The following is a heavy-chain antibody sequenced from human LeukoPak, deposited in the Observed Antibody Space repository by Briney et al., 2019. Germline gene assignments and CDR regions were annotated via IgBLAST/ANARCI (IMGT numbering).Heavy chain of an antibody. CDR1: GYTFTSYG. V-gene: IGHV1-18*04. CDR2: ISAYNGNT. CDR3: AGAKRGGGRGDYAFDI. Sequence: ASVKVSCKASGYTFTSYGISWVRQAPGQGLEWMGWISAYNGNTNYAQKLQGRVTMTTDTSTSTAYMALRSLRTDGTAVDYCAGAKRGGGRGDYAFDIWGQGKMVTVS. J-gene: IGHJ3*02. D-gene: IGHD3-10*01.